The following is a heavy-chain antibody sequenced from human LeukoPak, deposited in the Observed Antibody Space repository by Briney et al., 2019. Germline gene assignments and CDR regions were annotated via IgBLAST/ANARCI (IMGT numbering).Heavy chain of an antibody. CDR1: GVTLGSYE. V-gene: IGHV3-48*03. J-gene: IGHJ4*02. CDR3: SRAEDY. CDR2: ISGSGTSI. Sequence: PGGSLRLSCDASGVTLGSYEMNWVRQAPGKGLEWVSYISGSGTSIYYADSVKGRFTISRDNAKNSLYLQMNSLRAEDMAVYYCSRAEDYWGQGTLVTVFS.